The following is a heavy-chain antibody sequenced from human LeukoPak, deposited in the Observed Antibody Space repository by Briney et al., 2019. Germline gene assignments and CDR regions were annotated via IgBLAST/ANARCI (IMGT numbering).Heavy chain of an antibody. CDR3: ARSFSSGYYLYFDY. D-gene: IGHD3-22*01. Sequence: SETLSLTCTVSGGSISSGSYYWGWIRQPPGKGLEWIGSIYYSGNTYYNPSLKSRVTISVATSKNQFSLKLSSVTAADTAVYFCARSFSSGYYLYFDYWGQGALVTVSS. CDR1: GGSISSGSYY. J-gene: IGHJ4*02. V-gene: IGHV4-39*07. CDR2: IYYSGNT.